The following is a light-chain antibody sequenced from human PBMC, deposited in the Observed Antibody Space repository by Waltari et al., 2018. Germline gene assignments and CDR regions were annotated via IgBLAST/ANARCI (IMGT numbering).Light chain of an antibody. CDR1: QSISSSY. CDR3: QQYGSSPWA. V-gene: IGKV3-20*01. Sequence: ETVLTQSPGTLSLSPGERATLSCRASQSISSSYLAWYQQKPGQAPRLLIYVASSRATGIPDRFSGSGSGTDFTLTISRLEPEDFAVYYCQQYGSSPWAFGQGTKVKSN. CDR2: VAS. J-gene: IGKJ1*01.